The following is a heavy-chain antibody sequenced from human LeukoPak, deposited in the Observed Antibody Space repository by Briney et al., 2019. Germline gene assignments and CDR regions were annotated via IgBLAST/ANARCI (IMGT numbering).Heavy chain of an antibody. CDR3: ARVRAAAGSDFDY. CDR2: INHSGST. J-gene: IGHJ4*02. Sequence: SETLSLTCAVYGGSFSGYYWSWIRQPPGKGLEWIGEINHSGSTNYNPSLKSRVTISVDTSKNQFSLKLSSVTAADTAVYYCARVRAAAGSDFDYWGQGTLVTVSS. CDR1: GGSFSGYY. D-gene: IGHD6-13*01. V-gene: IGHV4-34*01.